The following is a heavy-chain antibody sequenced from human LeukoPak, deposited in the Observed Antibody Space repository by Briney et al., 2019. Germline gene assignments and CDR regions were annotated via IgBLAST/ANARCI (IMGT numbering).Heavy chain of an antibody. CDR1: GFTFNYAW. V-gene: IGHV3-15*04. D-gene: IGHD1-7*01. J-gene: IGHJ6*02. CDR3: TTDEDWNYARKDV. CDR2: TVSEIDGGTT. Sequence: GGSLRLSCAASGFTFNYAWMSWVRQVPGKGLEWVGQTVSEIDGGTTDYATPVKGRFTISRDDSKGTLYLQMNSLKIEDTAVYYCTTDEDWNYARKDVWGQGATVIVSS.